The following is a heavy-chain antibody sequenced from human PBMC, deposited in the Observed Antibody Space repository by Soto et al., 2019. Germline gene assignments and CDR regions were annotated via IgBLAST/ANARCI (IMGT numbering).Heavy chain of an antibody. D-gene: IGHD3-22*01. CDR1: GFTFSSYS. CDR2: ISSSSSYI. J-gene: IGHJ4*02. V-gene: IGHV3-21*01. CDR3: ARDRWSYDSSGYYDY. Sequence: GGSLRLSCAASGFTFSSYSMNWVRQAPGKGLEWVSSISSSSSYIYYADSVKGRFTISRDNAKNSLYLQMNSLRAEDTAVYYCARDRWSYDSSGYYDYWGQGTLVTVSS.